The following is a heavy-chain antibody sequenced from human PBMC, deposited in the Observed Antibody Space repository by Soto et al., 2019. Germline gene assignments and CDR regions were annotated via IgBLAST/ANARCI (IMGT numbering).Heavy chain of an antibody. J-gene: IGHJ3*02. D-gene: IGHD3-3*01. CDR3: ARQGTITIFGVVSATYYFDI. Sequence: SETLSLTCTVSGGSISSSSYYWGWIRQPPGKGLEWIGSIYYSGSTYYNPSLKSRVTISVDTSKNQFSLKLSSVTAADTAVYYCARQGTITIFGVVSATYYFDIWGQGTMVTVSS. V-gene: IGHV4-39*01. CDR2: IYYSGST. CDR1: GGSISSSSYY.